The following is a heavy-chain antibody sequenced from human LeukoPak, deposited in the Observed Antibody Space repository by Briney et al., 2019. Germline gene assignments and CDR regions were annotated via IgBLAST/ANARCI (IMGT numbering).Heavy chain of an antibody. D-gene: IGHD2-15*01. CDR3: AKSGDGCSGGSCYTPYD. J-gene: IGHJ4*02. Sequence: PGGSLRLSCAASGFTFSSYAMSWVRQAPGKGLEWVSTISGSGGSTYYADSVKGRFTISRDNSKNTLYLQMNSLRAEDTAVYHCAKSGDGCSGGSCYTPYDWGQGTLVTVSS. CDR2: ISGSGGST. CDR1: GFTFSSYA. V-gene: IGHV3-23*01.